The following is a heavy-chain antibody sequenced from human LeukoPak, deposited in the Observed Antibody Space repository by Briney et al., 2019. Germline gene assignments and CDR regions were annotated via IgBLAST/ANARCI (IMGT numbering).Heavy chain of an antibody. Sequence: GGSLRLSCAASGFTFSSYSMSWVRQAPGKGLEWVANIKQDGSEKYYVDSVKGRFTISRDNAKNSLYLQMNSLRAEDTAVYYCARPAQGDYYDSSGWHYWGQGTLVTVSS. D-gene: IGHD3-22*01. CDR1: GFTFSSYS. J-gene: IGHJ4*02. CDR3: ARPAQGDYYDSSGWHY. CDR2: IKQDGSEK. V-gene: IGHV3-7*01.